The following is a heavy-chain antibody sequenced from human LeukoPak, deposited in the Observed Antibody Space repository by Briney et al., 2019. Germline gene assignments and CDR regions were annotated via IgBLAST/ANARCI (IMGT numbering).Heavy chain of an antibody. Sequence: GGSLRLSCAASGFTFSSYWMSWVRQAPGKGLEWVANIKQDGSEKYYVDSVKGRFTISRDNAKNSLYLQMNSLRAEDTALYYCAKDMGGSGSYYNGAFDYWGQGTLVTVSS. CDR2: IKQDGSEK. CDR1: GFTFSSYW. V-gene: IGHV3-7*03. J-gene: IGHJ4*02. CDR3: AKDMGGSGSYYNGAFDY. D-gene: IGHD3-10*01.